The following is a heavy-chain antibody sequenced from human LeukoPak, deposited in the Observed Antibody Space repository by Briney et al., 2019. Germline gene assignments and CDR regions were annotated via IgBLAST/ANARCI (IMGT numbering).Heavy chain of an antibody. CDR2: ISSNGGST. D-gene: IGHD2-21*02. J-gene: IGHJ5*02. V-gene: IGHV3-64*01. CDR1: GFTFSSYA. CDR3: ARDDLGQFDP. Sequence: GGSLRLSCAASGFTFSSYATHWVRQAPGKGLEYVSAISSNGGSTYYANSVKGRFTISRDNSKNTLYLQMGSLRAEDMAVYYCARDDLGQFDPWGQGTLVTVSS.